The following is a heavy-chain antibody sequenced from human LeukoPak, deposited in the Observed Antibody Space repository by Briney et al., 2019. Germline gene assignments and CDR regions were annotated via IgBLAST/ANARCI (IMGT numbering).Heavy chain of an antibody. CDR2: IRYDGSNK. Sequence: PGGSLRLSCAASGFTFSSYGMHWVRQAPGKGLEWVAFIRYDGSNKYYADSVKGRFTISRDNSKNTLYLQMNSLRAEDTAVYYRAKAATGPHYFDYWGQGTLVTVSS. D-gene: IGHD1-1*01. J-gene: IGHJ4*02. CDR3: AKAATGPHYFDY. V-gene: IGHV3-30*02. CDR1: GFTFSSYG.